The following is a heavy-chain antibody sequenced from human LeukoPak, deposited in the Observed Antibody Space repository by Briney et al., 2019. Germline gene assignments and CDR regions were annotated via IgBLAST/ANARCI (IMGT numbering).Heavy chain of an antibody. V-gene: IGHV4-61*01. CDR2: INHSGST. CDR1: GGSVSSGSYY. Sequence: SETLSLTCTVSGGSVSSGSYYWSWIRQPPGKGLEWIGEINHSGSTNYNPSLKSRVTISVDTSKNQFSLKLSSVTAADTAVYYCARGLSYYYDSSGLNYFDYWGQGTLVTVSS. CDR3: ARGLSYYYDSSGLNYFDY. D-gene: IGHD3-22*01. J-gene: IGHJ4*02.